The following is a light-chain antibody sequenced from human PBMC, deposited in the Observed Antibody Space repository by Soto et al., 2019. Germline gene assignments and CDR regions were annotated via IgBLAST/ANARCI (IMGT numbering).Light chain of an antibody. Sequence: IVLTQSPGTLSLSPGETATLSCGADQSVTGNFLAWYQQKPGQAPRLLISYAYNRATGIPARFSGSGSGTDFTLTISSLEPEDFAVYYCQQRSNWPRGTFGQGTRLEI. CDR3: QQRSNWPRGT. V-gene: IGKV3-11*01. CDR2: YAY. CDR1: QSVTGNF. J-gene: IGKJ5*01.